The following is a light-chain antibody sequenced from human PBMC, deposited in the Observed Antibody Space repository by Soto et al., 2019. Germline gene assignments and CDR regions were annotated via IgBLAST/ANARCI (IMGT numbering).Light chain of an antibody. J-gene: IGKJ2*01. Sequence: EIVMTQSPATLSVSPGERATLSCRASQSVSSSYLAWYQQKPGQAPRLLIYGASSRATGIPDRFSGSGSRTDFTLTISRLEPEDFAVYYCQQYGSSPYTFGQGTKLEIK. V-gene: IGKV3-20*01. CDR1: QSVSSSY. CDR2: GAS. CDR3: QQYGSSPYT.